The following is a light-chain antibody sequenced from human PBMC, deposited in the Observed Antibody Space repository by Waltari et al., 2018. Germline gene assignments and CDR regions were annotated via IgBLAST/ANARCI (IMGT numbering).Light chain of an antibody. J-gene: IGLJ3*02. V-gene: IGLV2-11*01. CDR3: CSNAGTLAWV. Sequence: QSTLTQPRSVSGSPGQSVTISCTGTSRDVGIYNRLSWYQQSPGAAPRPIIFEGYNRPSGVPDRFSGSKSGNTASLTISGLQAEDEADYYCCSNAGTLAWVFAGGTKLTVL. CDR2: EGY. CDR1: SRDVGIYNR.